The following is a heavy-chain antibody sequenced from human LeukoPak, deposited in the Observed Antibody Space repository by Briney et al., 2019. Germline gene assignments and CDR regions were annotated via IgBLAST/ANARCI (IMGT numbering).Heavy chain of an antibody. Sequence: GGSLILSCAASGFIFNTYAMSWVRQAPGKGLEWVSTIRGSGESTHYADSVQGRFTISRDNSLYTVYLQMDSLRGDDTAVYYCAKDRISYTTSPGELSHWGQGTLVIVSS. CDR2: IRGSGEST. D-gene: IGHD3-10*01. CDR3: AKDRISYTTSPGELSH. CDR1: GFIFNTYA. J-gene: IGHJ4*02. V-gene: IGHV3-23*01.